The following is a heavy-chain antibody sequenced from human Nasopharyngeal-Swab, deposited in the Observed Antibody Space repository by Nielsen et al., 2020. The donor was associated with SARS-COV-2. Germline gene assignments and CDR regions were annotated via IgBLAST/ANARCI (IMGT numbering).Heavy chain of an antibody. CDR2: ISSTGTTI. D-gene: IGHD5-18*01. V-gene: IGHV3-48*03. Sequence: VRQMPGKGLEWISYISSTGTTIYYADSVKGRFTISRDNAKNSLFLQINSLRAEDTALYYCAREMGYSYGWDYWGQGTQVTVSS. J-gene: IGHJ4*02. CDR3: AREMGYSYGWDY.